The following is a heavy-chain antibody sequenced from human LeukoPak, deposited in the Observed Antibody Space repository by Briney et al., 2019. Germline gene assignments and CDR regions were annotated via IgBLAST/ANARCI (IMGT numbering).Heavy chain of an antibody. CDR2: ISSSSSTI. Sequence: GGSLRLSCAGSGFTFSSYSMNWVRQAPGKGLEWVSYISSSSSTIYYADSVKGRFTISRDNAKNSLYLQMNSLRAEDTAVYYCARGPIVVVPAGLYNWFDPWGQGTLVTVSS. J-gene: IGHJ5*02. CDR1: GFTFSSYS. D-gene: IGHD2-2*01. V-gene: IGHV3-48*01. CDR3: ARGPIVVVPAGLYNWFDP.